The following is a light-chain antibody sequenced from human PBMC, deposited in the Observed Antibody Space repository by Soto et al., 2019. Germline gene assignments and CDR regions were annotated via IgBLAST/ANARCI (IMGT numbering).Light chain of an antibody. CDR1: RSDVGGYNY. J-gene: IGLJ1*01. CDR2: DVT. Sequence: QSVLTQPASVSGSPGQSITISCTGTRSDVGGYNYVSWYQQHPVKAPKLMIYDVTNRPSGVSDRVSGSKAGNTASLTISGLQAEDEADYYCSSYTSSSTPYAFGTGTKVT. CDR3: SSYTSSSTPYA. V-gene: IGLV2-14*01.